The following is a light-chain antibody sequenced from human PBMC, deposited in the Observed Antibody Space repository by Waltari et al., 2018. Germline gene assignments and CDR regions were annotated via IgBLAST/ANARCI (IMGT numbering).Light chain of an antibody. CDR3: QQYKEWPLT. CDR2: DAS. CDR1: QTVSTR. V-gene: IGKV3-15*01. J-gene: IGKJ4*01. Sequence: EIVLTQSPATLSVSPGERVTLSCRAGQTVSTRLAWYQKKSGQAPKVLIFDASTRATGIPATFTGSGSGTEFTLTISSLQSEDFAVYYCQQYKEWPLTFGGGTKVEIK.